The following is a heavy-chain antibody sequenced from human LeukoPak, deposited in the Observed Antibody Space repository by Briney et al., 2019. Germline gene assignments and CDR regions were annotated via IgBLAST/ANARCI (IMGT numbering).Heavy chain of an antibody. D-gene: IGHD3-16*01. CDR3: ARDRDDYVWGSLYGTDV. CDR1: GYTFTSYY. V-gene: IGHV1-2*02. Sequence: ASVKVSCKASGYTFTSYYMHWVRQAPGQGLEWMGWINPNSGGTNYAQKFQGRVTMTRDTSISTAYMELSRLRSDDTAVYYCARDRDDYVWGSLYGTDVWGQGTTVTVSS. J-gene: IGHJ6*02. CDR2: INPNSGGT.